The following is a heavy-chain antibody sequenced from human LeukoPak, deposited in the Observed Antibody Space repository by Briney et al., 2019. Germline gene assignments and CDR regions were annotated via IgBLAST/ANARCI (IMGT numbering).Heavy chain of an antibody. CDR1: GLRFSTYT. CDR3: ARDPYSGNYGAYYYYYMDV. CDR2: ISSSSSYI. V-gene: IGHV3-21*01. Sequence: GGSLRLSCAASGLRFSTYTMNWVRQAPGKGLEWVSCISSSSSYIYYADSVKGRFTISRDNAKSSLYLQMDSLRAEGTAVYYCARDPYSGNYGAYYYYYMDVWGKGTTVTISS. J-gene: IGHJ6*03. D-gene: IGHD1-26*01.